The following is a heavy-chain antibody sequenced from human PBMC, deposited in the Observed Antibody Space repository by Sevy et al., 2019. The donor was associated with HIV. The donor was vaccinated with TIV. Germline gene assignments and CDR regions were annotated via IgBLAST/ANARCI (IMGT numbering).Heavy chain of an antibody. CDR3: AKGYCSGGTCPRDYYYYGMDV. V-gene: IGHV3-30*04. Sequence: GGSLRLSCAASGFTFSKYAMYWVRQAPGKGLEWMAVISYDGSNKQYADSVEGRFTISRDNSKNTLYLQMNSLRVADTAVYYCAKGYCSGGTCPRDYYYYGMDVWGQGTTVTVSS. J-gene: IGHJ6*02. D-gene: IGHD2-15*01. CDR2: ISYDGSNK. CDR1: GFTFSKYA.